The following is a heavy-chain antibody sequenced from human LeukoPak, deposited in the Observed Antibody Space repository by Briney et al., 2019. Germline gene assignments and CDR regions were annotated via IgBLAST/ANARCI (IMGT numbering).Heavy chain of an antibody. J-gene: IGHJ6*04. Sequence: GGSLRLSCAASGFTFSDYSMNWVRQTPRKGLEWVSYISSSGSTIYYADSVKGRFTISRGNAKNSLYLQMNSLRAEDTAVYYCAELGITMIGGVWGKGTTVTISS. V-gene: IGHV3-48*04. CDR2: ISSSGSTI. CDR1: GFTFSDYS. D-gene: IGHD3-10*02. CDR3: AELGITMIGGV.